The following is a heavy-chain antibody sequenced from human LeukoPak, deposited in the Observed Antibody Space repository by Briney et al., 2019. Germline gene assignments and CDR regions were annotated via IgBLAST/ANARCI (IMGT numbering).Heavy chain of an antibody. J-gene: IGHJ4*02. CDR3: AKDLAGGGIIHDY. D-gene: IGHD3-16*01. V-gene: IGHV3-23*01. CDR1: GFTFSSYA. Sequence: GGSLRPSCAASGFTFSSYAMSWVRQAPGKGLEWVSAISGSGGSTYYADSVKGRFTISRDNSKNTLYLQMSSLRAEDTAVYYCAKDLAGGGIIHDYWGQGTLVTVSS. CDR2: ISGSGGST.